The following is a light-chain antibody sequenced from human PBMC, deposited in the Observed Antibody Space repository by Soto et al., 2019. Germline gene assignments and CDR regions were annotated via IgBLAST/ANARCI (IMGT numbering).Light chain of an antibody. J-gene: IGKJ1*01. CDR1: QTIRRW. CDR3: EHYNSDPWT. Sequence: DIEMTQPPSTLSASVGDRVTITCRASQTIRRWLAWYQQRPGKAPKVLIYDASTLESGVPARFSGSGSETEFTLTISSLQPEDSATYYCEHYNSDPWTFGQGTKV. CDR2: DAS. V-gene: IGKV1-5*01.